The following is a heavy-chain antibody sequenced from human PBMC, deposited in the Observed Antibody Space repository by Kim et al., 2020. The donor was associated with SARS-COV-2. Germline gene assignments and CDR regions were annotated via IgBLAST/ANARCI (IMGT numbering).Heavy chain of an antibody. CDR3: AKDIFRWAFDA. D-gene: IGHD2-21*01. Sequence: GGSLRLSCVASGFTFSRNAMAWVRQAPGKGLEWVAAYGGSVHRKDYADSVKGRFSISRDNSKNTLYLQMNSLRVEDTAVYYCAKDIFRWAFDAWGPGTIVTVTS. CDR2: YGGSVHRK. V-gene: IGHV3-23*01. CDR1: GFTFSRNA. J-gene: IGHJ3*01.